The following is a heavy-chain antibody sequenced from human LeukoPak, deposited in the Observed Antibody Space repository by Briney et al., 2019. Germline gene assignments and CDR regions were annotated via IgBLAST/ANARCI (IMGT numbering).Heavy chain of an antibody. CDR2: IKPDGSEK. D-gene: IGHD6-13*01. Sequence: GGSLRLSCAASGFTFSSHWMSWVRQAPGKGPEWVANIKPDGSEKYYVDSVKGRSTISRDNSKNSLYLQLNSLRADDTAVYYCAREGYSSSWPFDYWGQGTLVTVPS. CDR3: AREGYSSSWPFDY. CDR1: GFTFSSHW. J-gene: IGHJ4*02. V-gene: IGHV3-7*01.